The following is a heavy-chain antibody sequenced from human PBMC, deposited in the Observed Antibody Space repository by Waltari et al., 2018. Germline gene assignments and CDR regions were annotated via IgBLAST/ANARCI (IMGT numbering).Heavy chain of an antibody. CDR2: IYPGDSDT. D-gene: IGHD3-10*01. J-gene: IGHJ6*02. CDR3: ARQVDGDYYGSGCYPEGYGMDV. Sequence: GKKPGESLKISCKGSGYSFTSYWIGWVRQMPGKGLEWMGIIYPGDSDTRYSPSFQGQVTISADKSISTAYLQWSSLKASDTAMYYCARQVDGDYYGSGCYPEGYGMDVWGQGTTVTVSS. V-gene: IGHV5-51*01. CDR1: GYSFTSYW.